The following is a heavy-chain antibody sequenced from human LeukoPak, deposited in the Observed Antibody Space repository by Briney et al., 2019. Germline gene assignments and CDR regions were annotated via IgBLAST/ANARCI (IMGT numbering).Heavy chain of an antibody. Sequence: SQTLSLTCAISGDSVSSNSVTWNWIRQSPSRGLEWLGRTFYRSTWYNDYAVSVRGRITVNPDTSKNQFSLHLNSVTPEDTAVYYCARRLTQYDCFDPWGQGILVTVSS. D-gene: IGHD2-2*01. CDR2: TFYRSTWYN. CDR1: GDSVSSNSVT. CDR3: ARRLTQYDCFDP. V-gene: IGHV6-1*01. J-gene: IGHJ5*02.